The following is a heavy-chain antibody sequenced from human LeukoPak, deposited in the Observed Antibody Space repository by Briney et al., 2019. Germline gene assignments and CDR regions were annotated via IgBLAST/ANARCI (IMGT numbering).Heavy chain of an antibody. D-gene: IGHD6-13*01. CDR3: TTAREHVSRTYYFDY. Sequence: MTGGSLRLSCAASGFTFSIYSMNWVRQAPGKGLEWVGRIKSKTDGGTTDYAAPVKGRFTISRDDSKNTLYLQMNSLKTEDTAVYYCTTAREHVSRTYYFDYWGQGTLVTVSS. CDR1: GFTFSIYS. J-gene: IGHJ4*02. CDR2: IKSKTDGGTT. V-gene: IGHV3-15*01.